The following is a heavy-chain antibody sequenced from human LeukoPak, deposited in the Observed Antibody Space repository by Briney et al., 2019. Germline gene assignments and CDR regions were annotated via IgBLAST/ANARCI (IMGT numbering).Heavy chain of an antibody. CDR1: GGSISSNSYY. Sequence: SETLSLTCTVSGGSISSNSYYWGWIRQPPGKGLEWIGSTYYSGSTDYNPSLKSRVTLSIDTSKNQFSLKLSSATAADTAMYYCARDSGRYYDYNWFHPWGQGTLVTVSS. V-gene: IGHV4-39*07. CDR2: TYYSGST. CDR3: ARDSGRYYDYNWFHP. D-gene: IGHD3-10*01. J-gene: IGHJ5*02.